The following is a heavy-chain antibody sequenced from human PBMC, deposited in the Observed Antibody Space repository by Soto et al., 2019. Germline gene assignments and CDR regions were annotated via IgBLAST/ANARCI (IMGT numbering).Heavy chain of an antibody. D-gene: IGHD5-18*01. J-gene: IGHJ5*02. CDR3: ARLVRSYGTWFDP. Sequence: SEPMPHTNTVSCGTIRNYCWRWIRQPPGKGLEWIGYIYYSGSTNYNPSLKSRVTISVDTSKNQFSLKLSSVTAADTAVYYCARLVRSYGTWFDPWGKGTPVTVTS. CDR1: CGTIRNYC. CDR2: IYYSGST. V-gene: IGHV4-59*08.